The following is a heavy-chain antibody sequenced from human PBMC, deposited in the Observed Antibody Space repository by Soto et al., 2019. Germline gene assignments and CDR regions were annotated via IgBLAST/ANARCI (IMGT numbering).Heavy chain of an antibody. D-gene: IGHD2-2*01. V-gene: IGHV1-18*01. CDR2: ISAYNGNT. J-gene: IGHJ6*02. CDR1: GYTFTSYG. Sequence: DSVNGYCKASGYTFTSYGISWVRQAPGQGLEWMGWISAYNGNTNYAQKLQGRVTMTTDTSTSTAYMELRSLRSDDTAVYYCARSDCSSTSCRAGMDVWGQETTVTVSS. CDR3: ARSDCSSTSCRAGMDV.